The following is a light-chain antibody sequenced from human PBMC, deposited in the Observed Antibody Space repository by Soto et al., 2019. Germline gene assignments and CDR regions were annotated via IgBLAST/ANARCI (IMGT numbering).Light chain of an antibody. V-gene: IGKV2-30*02. CDR1: QSLVHSDGNTY. CDR2: KVS. Sequence: DVVMTQXXXXXPVTLGQPASISCRSSQSLVHSDGNTYLNWFHQRPGQSPRRLIYKVSNRDSGVPDRFSGSGSDTDFTLKISGVEAEDVGVYYCMQGTHWPPYTFGQGTKLEIK. CDR3: MQGTHWPPYT. J-gene: IGKJ2*01.